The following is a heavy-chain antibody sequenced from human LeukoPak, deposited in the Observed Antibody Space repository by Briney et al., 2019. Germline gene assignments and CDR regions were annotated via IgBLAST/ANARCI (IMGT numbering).Heavy chain of an antibody. CDR1: GFIFSNLW. Sequence: GGSLRLSCAASGFIFSNLWMSWVRQAPGKGLEWVANIKQDESEKSYVDSVKGRFTISRDNAKNSLFLQMNSLRAEDTAVYYCARENIYDSSGYHYGSPYFDYWGQGTLVTVSS. CDR2: IKQDESEK. V-gene: IGHV3-7*01. D-gene: IGHD3-22*01. J-gene: IGHJ4*02. CDR3: ARENIYDSSGYHYGSPYFDY.